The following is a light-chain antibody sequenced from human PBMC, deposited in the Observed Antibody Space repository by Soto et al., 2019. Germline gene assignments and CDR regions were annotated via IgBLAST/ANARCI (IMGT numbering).Light chain of an antibody. V-gene: IGKV1-39*01. J-gene: IGKJ2*01. CDR2: SIS. Sequence: DIQLTQSPSSLSASVGDRVSITCRTSQTISTFLNWYHHRPGQAPKLLIYSISNLQSGVPSRFSGGGAGTEFTLTISSLQPEDVATYFCQQFDQLPRTFGQGTKLEIK. CDR1: QTISTF. CDR3: QQFDQLPRT.